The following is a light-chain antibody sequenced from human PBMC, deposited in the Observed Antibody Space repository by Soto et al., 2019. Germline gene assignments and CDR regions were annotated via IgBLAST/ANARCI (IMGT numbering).Light chain of an antibody. CDR3: QRYGSSSLS. Sequence: EIVLTQSPGTLSLSPGERATLFCRASQSLSSTYLAWYQQGPGQAPRLLIFGASNRATGIPDRFRGSGSGTDFTLTISRLEPGDFAVYYCQRYGSSSLSFGGGTRVEI. V-gene: IGKV3-20*01. CDR2: GAS. CDR1: QSLSSTY. J-gene: IGKJ4*01.